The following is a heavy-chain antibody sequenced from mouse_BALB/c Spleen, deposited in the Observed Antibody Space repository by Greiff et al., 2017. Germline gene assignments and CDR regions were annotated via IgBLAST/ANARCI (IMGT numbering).Heavy chain of an antibody. CDR1: GYTFTSYW. CDR3: ARKTTVFDD. V-gene: IGHV1S81*02. Sequence: QVQLQQPGAELVKPGASVKLSCKASGYTFTSYWMHWVKQRPGQGLEWIGEINPSNGRTNYNEKFKSKATLTVDKSSSTAYMQLSSLTSEDSAVYYCARKTTVFDDWGQGTTLTVSS. CDR2: INPSNGRT. J-gene: IGHJ2*01. D-gene: IGHD1-1*01.